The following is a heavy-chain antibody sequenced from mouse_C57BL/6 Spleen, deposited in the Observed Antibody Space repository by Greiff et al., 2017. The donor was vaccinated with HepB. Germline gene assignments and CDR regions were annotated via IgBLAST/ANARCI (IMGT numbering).Heavy chain of an antibody. J-gene: IGHJ1*03. V-gene: IGHV1-82*01. CDR1: GYAFSSSW. CDR2: IYPGDGDT. D-gene: IGHD2-1*01. CDR3: ARKGIYYGNYGYFDV. Sequence: VMLVESGPELVKPGASVKISCKASGYAFSSSWMNWVKQRPGKGLEWIGRIYPGDGDTNYNGKFKGKATLTADKSSSTAYMQLSSLTSEDSAVYFCARKGIYYGNYGYFDVWGTGTTVTVSS.